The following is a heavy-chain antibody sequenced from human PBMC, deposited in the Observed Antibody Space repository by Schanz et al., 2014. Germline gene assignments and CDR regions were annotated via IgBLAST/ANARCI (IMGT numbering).Heavy chain of an antibody. D-gene: IGHD2-15*01. V-gene: IGHV3-21*01. CDR1: GFTFSSYA. CDR2: ISSSGSYI. J-gene: IGHJ4*02. CDR3: ARDRGYCSGGSCLTFDY. Sequence: ESGGGLIQPGGSLRLSCAASGFTFSSYAMSWVRQAPGKGLEWVSSISSSGSYIHYADSVKGRFTISRDNAKNTLYLQMNSLRAEDTAVYYCARDRGYCSGGSCLTFDYWGQGTLVTVSS.